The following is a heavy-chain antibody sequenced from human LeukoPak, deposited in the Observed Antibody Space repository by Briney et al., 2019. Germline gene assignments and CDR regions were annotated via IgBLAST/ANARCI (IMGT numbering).Heavy chain of an antibody. CDR2: IRSKAYGGTT. V-gene: IGHV3-49*04. Sequence: PGGSLRLSCPASGFIFGDYTMNWVRQAPGKGLERVGFIRSKAYGGTTEYAASVKGRFTISRDDSKSIAYLQMNSLKTEDTAVYYCTRGSRTYYYYGMDVWGQGTTVTVSS. D-gene: IGHD3/OR15-3a*01. CDR3: TRGSRTYYYYGMDV. J-gene: IGHJ6*02. CDR1: GFIFGDYT.